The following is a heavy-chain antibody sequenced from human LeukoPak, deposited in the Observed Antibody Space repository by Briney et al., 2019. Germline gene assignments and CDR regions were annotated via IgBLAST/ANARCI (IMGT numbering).Heavy chain of an antibody. CDR2: IYPGDSDT. Sequence: GESLKISCKGSGYSFTTYWIAWVRQMPGKGLEWMGIIYPGDSDTRYSPSFEGQVTISADKSITTAYVQWSSLKASDTAMYYCARLYDSSGYFPKTYYFDYWGQGTLVTVSS. D-gene: IGHD3-22*01. CDR3: ARLYDSSGYFPKTYYFDY. CDR1: GYSFTTYW. J-gene: IGHJ4*02. V-gene: IGHV5-51*01.